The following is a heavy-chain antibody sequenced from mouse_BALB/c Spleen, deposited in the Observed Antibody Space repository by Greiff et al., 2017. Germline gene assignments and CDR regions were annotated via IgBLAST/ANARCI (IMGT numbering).Heavy chain of an antibody. CDR2: ISYDGSN. CDR3: AGGNYELPYY. Sequence: EVQLQESGPGLVKPSQSLSLTCSVTGYSITSGYYWNWIRQFPGNKLEWMGYISYDGSNNYNPSLKNRISITRDTSKNQFFLKLNSVTTEDTATYYCAGGNYELPYYWGQGTTLTVSS. CDR1: GYSITSGYY. D-gene: IGHD2-1*01. V-gene: IGHV3-6*02. J-gene: IGHJ2*01.